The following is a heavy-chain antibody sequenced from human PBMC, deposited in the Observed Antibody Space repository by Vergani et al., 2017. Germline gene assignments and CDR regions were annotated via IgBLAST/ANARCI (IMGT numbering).Heavy chain of an antibody. CDR1: GGTFSSYA. V-gene: IGHV1-69*01. J-gene: IGHJ1*01. CDR2: IIPIFGTA. Sequence: QVQLVQSGAEVKKPGSSVKVSCKASGGTFSSYAISWVRQAPGQGLEWMGGIIPIFGTANYAQKFQGRVTITADESTSTAYMELSSLRSEDTAVYYCAGGDRRGAYCGGDCYSPHVQHWGQGTLVTVSS. D-gene: IGHD2-21*02. CDR3: AGGDRRGAYCGGDCYSPHVQH.